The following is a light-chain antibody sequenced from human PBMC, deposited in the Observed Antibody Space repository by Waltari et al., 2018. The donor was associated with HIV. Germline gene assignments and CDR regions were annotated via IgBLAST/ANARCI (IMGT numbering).Light chain of an antibody. CDR3: QQANSFPIT. J-gene: IGKJ5*01. V-gene: IGKV1-12*01. CDR2: AAS. CDR1: QGTSSW. Sequence: DIQMTQSPSSVSASVGDRVTITCRASQGTSSWLAWYQQKPGKAPRLLIYAASNLQSGVPSRFSGSGSGPDFTLTINSLQPEDFATYYCQQANSFPITFGQGTRLEIK.